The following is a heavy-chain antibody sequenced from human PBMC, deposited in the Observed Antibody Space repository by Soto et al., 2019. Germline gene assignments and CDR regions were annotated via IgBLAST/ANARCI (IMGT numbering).Heavy chain of an antibody. V-gene: IGHV1-18*01. CDR1: GYTFTSYG. J-gene: IGHJ4*02. D-gene: IGHD6-19*01. CDR3: ARDSRYSSGWYEGAYFDY. CDR2: ISAYNGNT. Sequence: QVQLVQSGAEVKKPGASVKVSCKASGYTFTSYGISWVRQAPGQGLEWMGWISAYNGNTNYAQKLQGIVTMTTDTSTSTAYMELRSLRSDDTAVYYCARDSRYSSGWYEGAYFDYWGQGTLVTVSS.